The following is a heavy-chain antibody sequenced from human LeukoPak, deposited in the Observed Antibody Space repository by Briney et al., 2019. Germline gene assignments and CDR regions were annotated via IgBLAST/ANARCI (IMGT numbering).Heavy chain of an antibody. D-gene: IGHD2-15*01. J-gene: IGHJ4*02. CDR2: IIPIFGTA. CDR3: ARERVSAPDY. V-gene: IGHV1-69*13. CDR1: GGTFSSYG. Sequence: GASVKVSCKASGGTFSSYGISWVRQAPGQGIEWMGGIIPIFGTANYAQKFQGRVTITADESTSTAYMELSSLRSEDTAVYYCARERVSAPDYWGQGTLVTVSS.